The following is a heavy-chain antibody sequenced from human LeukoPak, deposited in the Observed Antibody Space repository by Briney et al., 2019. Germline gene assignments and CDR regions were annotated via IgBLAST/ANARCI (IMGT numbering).Heavy chain of an antibody. D-gene: IGHD3-10*01. J-gene: IGHJ5*02. Sequence: ASVKVSCKASGYTFTSYGISWVRQAPGQGLEWMGWTSAYNGNTNYAQKLQGRVTMTTDTSTSTAYMELRSLRSDDTAVYYCAIPRDGGWFDPWGQGTLVTVSS. V-gene: IGHV1-18*04. CDR3: AIPRDGGWFDP. CDR2: TSAYNGNT. CDR1: GYTFTSYG.